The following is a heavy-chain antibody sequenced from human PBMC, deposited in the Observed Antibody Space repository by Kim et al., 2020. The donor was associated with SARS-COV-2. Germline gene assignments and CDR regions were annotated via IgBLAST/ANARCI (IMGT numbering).Heavy chain of an antibody. CDR3: ARGDTAIDY. CDR1: GFTVSSNY. J-gene: IGHJ4*02. V-gene: IGHV3-53*01. CDR2: IYTGGDT. D-gene: IGHD5-18*01. Sequence: GSLRLSCAASGFTVSSNYMSWVRQAPGKGLEWVSVIYTGGDTYYADSVKGRFTISRDKSKNTVYLQMNSLRVEDTAVYYCARGDTAIDYWGQGTLVTVSS.